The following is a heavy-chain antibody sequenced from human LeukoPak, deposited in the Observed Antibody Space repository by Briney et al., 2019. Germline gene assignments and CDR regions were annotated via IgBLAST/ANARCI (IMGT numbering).Heavy chain of an antibody. CDR3: ARAFGSVNSYYFDY. Sequence: GGSLRLSCAASGFTFSSYWMTWVRQAPGRGLEWVSSISESSSYIYYADSVKGRFTISRDNAKNSLYLQMNSLRAEDTAVYYCARAFGSVNSYYFDYWGQGTLVTVSS. CDR1: GFTFSSYW. V-gene: IGHV3-21*06. CDR2: ISESSSYI. D-gene: IGHD2-15*01. J-gene: IGHJ4*02.